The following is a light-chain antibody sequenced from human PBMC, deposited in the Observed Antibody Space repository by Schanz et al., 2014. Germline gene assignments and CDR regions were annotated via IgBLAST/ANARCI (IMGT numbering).Light chain of an antibody. CDR2: GAS. CDR3: QQYNNWPPYT. V-gene: IGKV3-15*01. CDR1: QTVSSN. Sequence: EIVMTQSPATLSVSPGEGATLSCRASQTVSSNLAWYQQQPGQAPRLLIYGASTRATGIPDRFGASGSGTDFTLTISSLQSEDFAVYYCQQYNNWPPYTFGQGTKLEIK. J-gene: IGKJ2*01.